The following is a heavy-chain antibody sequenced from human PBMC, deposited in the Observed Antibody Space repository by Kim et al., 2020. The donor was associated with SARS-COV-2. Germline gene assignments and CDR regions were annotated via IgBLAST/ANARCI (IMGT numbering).Heavy chain of an antibody. CDR1: GYTFTSYG. D-gene: IGHD2-15*01. J-gene: IGHJ6*02. V-gene: IGHV1-18*01. CDR2: ISAYNGNT. Sequence: ASVKVSCKASGYTFTSYGISWVRQAPGQGLEWMGWISAYNGNTNYAQKLQGRVTMTTDTSTSTAYMELRSLRSDDTAGYYCARDVVRYCSGGSCYYYYYYGMDVWGQGTTVTVSS. CDR3: ARDVVRYCSGGSCYYYYYYGMDV.